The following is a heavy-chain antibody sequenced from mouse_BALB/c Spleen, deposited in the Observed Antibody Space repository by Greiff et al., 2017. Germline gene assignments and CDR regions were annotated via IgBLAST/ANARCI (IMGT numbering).Heavy chain of an antibody. CDR3: ARPIYDGYYGHAMDY. CDR1: GFTFSSYG. Sequence: EVKLQESGGDLVKPGGSLKLSCAASGFTFSSYGMSWVRQTPDKRLEWVATISSGGSYTYYPDSVKGRFTISRDNAKNTLYLQMSSLKSEDTAMYYCARPIYDGYYGHAMDYWGQGTSVTVSS. J-gene: IGHJ4*01. D-gene: IGHD2-3*01. CDR2: ISSGGSYT. V-gene: IGHV5-6*01.